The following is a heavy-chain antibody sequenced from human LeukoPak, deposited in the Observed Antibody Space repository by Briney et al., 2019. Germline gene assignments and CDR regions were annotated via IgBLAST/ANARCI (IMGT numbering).Heavy chain of an antibody. J-gene: IGHJ4*02. D-gene: IGHD1-26*01. CDR2: INHSGST. Sequence: LETLSLTCAVYGGSFSGYYWSWIRQPPGKGLEWIGEINHSGSTNYNPSLKSRVTISVDTSKNQFSLKLSSVTAADTAVYYCASVGAADYWGQGTLVTVSS. V-gene: IGHV4-34*01. CDR1: GGSFSGYY. CDR3: ASVGAADY.